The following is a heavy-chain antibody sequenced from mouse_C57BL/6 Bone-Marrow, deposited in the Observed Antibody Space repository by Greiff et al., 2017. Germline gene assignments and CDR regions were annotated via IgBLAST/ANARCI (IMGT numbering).Heavy chain of an antibody. CDR3: ATIYYDYDLDAMDY. CDR1: GYAFTNYL. CDR2: INPGSGGT. V-gene: IGHV1-54*01. D-gene: IGHD2-4*01. J-gene: IGHJ4*01. Sequence: QVQLQQSGAELVRPGTSVKVSCKASGYAFTNYLIEWVKQRPGQGLEWIGVINPGSGGTNYNEKFKGKATLTADKSSSTAYMQLSSLTSEDSAVYFCATIYYDYDLDAMDYWGQGTSVTVSS.